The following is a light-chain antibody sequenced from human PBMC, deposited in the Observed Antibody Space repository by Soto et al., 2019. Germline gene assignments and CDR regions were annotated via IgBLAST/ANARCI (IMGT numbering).Light chain of an antibody. V-gene: IGLV1-40*01. J-gene: IGLJ1*01. CDR1: SSNIGAGYD. Sequence: QTVVTQPPSVSGAPGQRVTISCTGSSSNIGAGYDVHWYQRLPGTAPKVLIYNNNNRPSGVPDRFSSSKSGTSASLAITGLQAEDEADYYCQSYDSSLSGAYVFGTGTKLTVL. CDR3: QSYDSSLSGAYV. CDR2: NNN.